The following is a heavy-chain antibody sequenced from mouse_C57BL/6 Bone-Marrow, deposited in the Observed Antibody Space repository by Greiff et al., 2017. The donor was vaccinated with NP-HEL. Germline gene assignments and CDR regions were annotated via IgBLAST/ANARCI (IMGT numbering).Heavy chain of an antibody. Sequence: QVQLQQSGPGLVQPSQSLSITCTVSGFSLTSYGVHWVRQSPGKGLEWLGVIWRGGSTDYNAAFMSRLSLTKDNSKSQVFFKMNSLQAEDTDIYDCAKVHGSRDYFDYWGQGTTLTVSS. CDR3: AKVHGSRDYFDY. J-gene: IGHJ2*01. V-gene: IGHV2-5*01. CDR1: GFSLTSYG. D-gene: IGHD1-1*01. CDR2: IWRGGST.